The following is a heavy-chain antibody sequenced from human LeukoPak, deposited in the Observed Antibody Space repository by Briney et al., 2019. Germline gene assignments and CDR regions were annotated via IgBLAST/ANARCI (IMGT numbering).Heavy chain of an antibody. Sequence: PGGSLRLSCAASGFTVSSNYMSWVRQAPGKGLEWVSVIYSGGSTYYADSVKGRFTISRDNSKNTLYLPMNSLRAEDTAVYYCAREGRGYSGYDPTSFYYFDYWGQGTLVTVSS. CDR2: IYSGGST. J-gene: IGHJ4*02. CDR3: AREGRGYSGYDPTSFYYFDY. V-gene: IGHV3-53*01. D-gene: IGHD5-12*01. CDR1: GFTVSSNY.